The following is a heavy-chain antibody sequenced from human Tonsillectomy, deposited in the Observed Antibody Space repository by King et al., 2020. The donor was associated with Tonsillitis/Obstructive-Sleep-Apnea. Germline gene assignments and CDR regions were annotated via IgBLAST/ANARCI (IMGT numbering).Heavy chain of an antibody. J-gene: IGHJ6*02. D-gene: IGHD4-17*01. Sequence: VQLVESGGGLVQPGGSLRLSCGASGFTFRSYAMSWVRQAPGKGLEWVSGIGGSGGSTYYADSVKGRFTISRDNSKNTLCLQMNSLRAEDTAVYYCAKARGDYEPYYGMDVWGQGTTVTV. CDR2: IGGSGGST. CDR1: GFTFRSYA. V-gene: IGHV3-23*04. CDR3: AKARGDYEPYYGMDV.